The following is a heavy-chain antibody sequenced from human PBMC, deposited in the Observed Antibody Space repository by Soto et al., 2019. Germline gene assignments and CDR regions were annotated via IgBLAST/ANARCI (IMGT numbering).Heavy chain of an antibody. D-gene: IGHD4-17*01. CDR2: IYYSGST. V-gene: IGHV4-59*01. Sequence: SETLSLTCTVSGGSISSYYWSWIQQPPGKGLEWIGYIYYSGSTNYNPSLKSRVTISVDTSKNQFSLKLSSVTAADTAVYYCARERGPEVDYDTTGAFDIWGQGTMVTVSS. CDR1: GGSISSYY. J-gene: IGHJ3*02. CDR3: ARERGPEVDYDTTGAFDI.